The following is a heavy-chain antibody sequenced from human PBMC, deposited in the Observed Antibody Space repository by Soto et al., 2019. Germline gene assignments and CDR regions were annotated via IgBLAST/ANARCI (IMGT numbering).Heavy chain of an antibody. V-gene: IGHV3-30*18. D-gene: IGHD3-3*01. Sequence: QVQLVESGGALVQPGRSRKPSCEASGFTFSSNGMHWFRQAPGKGREWVAVISYDGSNKNYADSVKGRFTISRDNSKNTQYLQMNSLRAEDTAVYYCAKEVWSGPMDVWGQGTTVTVSS. CDR3: AKEVWSGPMDV. CDR2: ISYDGSNK. CDR1: GFTFSSNG. J-gene: IGHJ6*02.